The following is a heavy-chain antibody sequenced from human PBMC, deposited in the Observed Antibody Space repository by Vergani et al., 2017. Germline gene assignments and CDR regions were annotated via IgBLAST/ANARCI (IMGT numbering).Heavy chain of an antibody. CDR1: GYTLTELS. D-gene: IGHD2-2*01. CDR2: ISAYNGNT. Sequence: QVQLVQSGAEVKKPGASVKVSCKVSGYTLTELSMHWVRQAPGKGLEWMGWISAYNGNTNYAQKLQGRVTMTTDTSTSTAYMELRSLRSDDTAVYYCARDKPISVVVPAAKSDYYYYYGMDVWGQGTTVTVSS. J-gene: IGHJ6*02. CDR3: ARDKPISVVVPAAKSDYYYYYGMDV. V-gene: IGHV1-18*01.